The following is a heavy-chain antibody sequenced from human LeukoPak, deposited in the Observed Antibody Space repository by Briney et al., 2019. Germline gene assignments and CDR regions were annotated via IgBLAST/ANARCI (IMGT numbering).Heavy chain of an antibody. J-gene: IGHJ6*03. CDR3: ARALYFKGGRYYYYMDV. CDR2: MNPNSGNT. D-gene: IGHD3-16*01. CDR1: GYTFTSYD. V-gene: IGHV1-8*01. Sequence: ASVKVSCKASGYTFTSYDINWVRQATGQGLEWMGWMNPNSGNTGYARKFQGRVTMTRNTSISTAYMELSSLRSEDTAVYYCARALYFKGGRYYYYMDVWGKGTTVTVSS.